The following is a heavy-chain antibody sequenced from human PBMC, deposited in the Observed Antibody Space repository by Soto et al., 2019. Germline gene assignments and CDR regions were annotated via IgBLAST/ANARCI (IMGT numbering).Heavy chain of an antibody. V-gene: IGHV3-30*04. D-gene: IGHD4-4*01. CDR2: ISYDGSKT. J-gene: IGHJ4*02. CDR3: ARDRDSSYFPPPYYFDS. Sequence: GGSLRLSCAASAFTFRSYTMHWVRQAPGKGLEWVATISYDGSKTNYADSVRGRFTISRDNSKSTLFLQMDSLRPEDTAVYSCARDRDSSYFPPPYYFDSWGQGTLVTVSA. CDR1: AFTFRSYT.